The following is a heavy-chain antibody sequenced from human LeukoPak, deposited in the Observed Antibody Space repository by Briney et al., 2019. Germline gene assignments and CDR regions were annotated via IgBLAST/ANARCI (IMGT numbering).Heavy chain of an antibody. J-gene: IGHJ4*02. D-gene: IGHD3-16*02. V-gene: IGHV3-30*02. Sequence: PGGSLRLSCAASGFTFSSYGMHWVRQAPGKGLEWVAFIRYDGSNKYYADSVKGRFTISRDNSKNTLYLQMSSLRAEDTAVYYCAKDRNYVWGSYRPDWGQGTLVTVSS. CDR3: AKDRNYVWGSYRPD. CDR2: IRYDGSNK. CDR1: GFTFSSYG.